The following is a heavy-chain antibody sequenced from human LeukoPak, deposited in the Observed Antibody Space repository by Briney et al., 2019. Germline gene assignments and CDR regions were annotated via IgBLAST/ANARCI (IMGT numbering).Heavy chain of an antibody. J-gene: IGHJ4*02. CDR1: GYTFTSYD. CDR2: MNPNSGNT. D-gene: IGHD3-22*01. V-gene: IGHV1-8*01. CDR3: ARGKGPKTYYYDSSGYYHDY. Sequence: GASVKVSCKASGYTFTSYDINWVRQATGQGLEWMGWMNPNSGNTGYAQKFQGRVTMTRNTSISTAYMELSSLRSEDTAVYYGARGKGPKTYYYDSSGYYHDYWGQGTLVTVSS.